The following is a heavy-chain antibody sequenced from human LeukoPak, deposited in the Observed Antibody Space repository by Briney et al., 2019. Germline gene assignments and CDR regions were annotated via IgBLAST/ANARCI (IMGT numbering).Heavy chain of an antibody. V-gene: IGHV3-53*01. Sequence: GGSLRLSCAASGFTVGSNYMSWVRQAPGKGLEWVSVIYSGGSTYYADSVKGRFTISRDNSKNTLYLQMNSLRAEDTTLYYCARDYGDYETDAFDIWGQGTMVTVSS. CDR1: GFTVGSNY. CDR2: IYSGGST. D-gene: IGHD4-17*01. CDR3: ARDYGDYETDAFDI. J-gene: IGHJ3*02.